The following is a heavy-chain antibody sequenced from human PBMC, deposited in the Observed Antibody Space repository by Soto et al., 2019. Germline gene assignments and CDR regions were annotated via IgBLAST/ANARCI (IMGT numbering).Heavy chain of an antibody. CDR2: TYYRSKWSN. Sequence: PSQTLSLTCAISGDSVSSNSVTWNWIRQSPSRGLEWLGRTYYRSKWSNDYAESVKSRITIKPDTSKNQFSLQLNSVTPEDTAVYYCARSTSANFDYWGQGTLVTVSS. CDR1: GDSVSSNSVT. CDR3: ARSTSANFDY. V-gene: IGHV6-1*01. J-gene: IGHJ4*02.